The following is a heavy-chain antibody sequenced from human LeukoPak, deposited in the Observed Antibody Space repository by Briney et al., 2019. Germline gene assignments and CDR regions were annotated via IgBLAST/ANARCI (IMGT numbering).Heavy chain of an antibody. CDR2: IYYSGTT. J-gene: IGHJ4*02. D-gene: IGHD3-10*01. CDR1: GGSVSSSGSY. CDR3: ARTYYGSENYYDY. Sequence: SETLSLTCTVSGGSVSSSGSYWGWIRQPPGKGLEWIGSIYYSGTTYYNPSLKSRVTISVDTSKSQFSLRLTSVTAADTALYYCARTYYGSENYYDYWGQGILVTVSS. V-gene: IGHV4-39*01.